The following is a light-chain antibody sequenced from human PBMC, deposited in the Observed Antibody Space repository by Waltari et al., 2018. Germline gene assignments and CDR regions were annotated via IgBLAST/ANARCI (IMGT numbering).Light chain of an antibody. CDR1: SSDIGGYNY. Sequence: QSALTQPASVSGSPGQSITISCTGTSSDIGGYNYVSWYQQVPGKAPKLIIYDVSNRPSGFSSRFSGSKSGNTAALTISGLQAEDEANYYCSSYIDSSTLELFGGGTSLTVL. V-gene: IGLV2-14*03. CDR3: SSYIDSSTLEL. J-gene: IGLJ2*01. CDR2: DVS.